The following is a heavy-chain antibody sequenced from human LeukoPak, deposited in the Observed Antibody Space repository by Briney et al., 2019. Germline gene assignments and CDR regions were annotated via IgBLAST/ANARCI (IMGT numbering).Heavy chain of an antibody. V-gene: IGHV4-4*09. CDR2: IYIGGGT. CDR3: ARLTRLSTSPDRYYLDY. Sequence: SETLSLTCTVSGDSISSYDWSWLRQPPGKGLERIGDIYIGGGTNYIASLKGRVTISIDTSKNQFSLKLSSMTSADSAVYYCARLTRLSTSPDRYYLDYWGQGTLVTVSS. D-gene: IGHD6-6*01. J-gene: IGHJ4*02. CDR1: GDSISSYD.